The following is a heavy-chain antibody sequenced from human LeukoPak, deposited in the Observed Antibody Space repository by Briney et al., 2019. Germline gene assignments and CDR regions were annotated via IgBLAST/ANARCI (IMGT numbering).Heavy chain of an antibody. CDR3: AGGYYNGMDV. CDR1: GFPFSAHS. Sequence: GGSLRLSCAASGFPFSAHSMNWVRRAPGKGLEWLSYISSGSTSIYYADSVKGRFTISRDNAKNSLYLQMTSLRDEDTAVCYCAGGYYNGMDVWGQGTTVTVSS. CDR2: ISSGSTSI. V-gene: IGHV3-48*02. J-gene: IGHJ6*02.